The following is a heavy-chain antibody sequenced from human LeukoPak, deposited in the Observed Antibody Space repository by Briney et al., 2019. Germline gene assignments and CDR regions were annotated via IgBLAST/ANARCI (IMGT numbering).Heavy chain of an antibody. V-gene: IGHV3-23*01. D-gene: IGHD3-10*01. CDR1: GFTFSNYA. CDR2: ICGHGISI. J-gene: IGHJ4*02. Sequence: GGSLRLSCEASGFTFSNYAMSWVRQAPGKGLEWVSGICGHGISIYYADSVRGRFVISADRATNSVYLHMTRLRVDDTAVYYCARDFRFAFDNWGQGTLVTVSS. CDR3: ARDFRFAFDN.